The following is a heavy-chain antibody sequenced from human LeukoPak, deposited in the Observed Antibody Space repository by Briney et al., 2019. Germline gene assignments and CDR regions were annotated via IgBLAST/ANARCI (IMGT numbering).Heavy chain of an antibody. Sequence: GASVKVSCKASGYTFTSYYMHWVRQAPGQGLEWMGIINPSGGSTSYAQKFQGRVTMTRDTSTSTVYMELSSLRSEDTAVYYCARDRGVVVPEGGLYYYYYMDVWGKGTTVTVSS. D-gene: IGHD2-2*01. J-gene: IGHJ6*03. CDR2: INPSGGST. CDR1: GYTFTSYY. V-gene: IGHV1-46*01. CDR3: ARDRGVVVPEGGLYYYYYMDV.